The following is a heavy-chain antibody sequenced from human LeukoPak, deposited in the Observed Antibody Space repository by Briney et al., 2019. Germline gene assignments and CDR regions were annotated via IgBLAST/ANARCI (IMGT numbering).Heavy chain of an antibody. CDR1: GYTFPNYG. Sequence: ASVTVSCKASGYTFPNYGVGWVRQAPGQGLEWMGWISAHNGNTNYAQKLQGRVTMTTDTSTSTAYMELRSLRSDDTAVYYCARRNYYFDYWGQGTLVTVSS. CDR2: ISAHNGNT. D-gene: IGHD1-7*01. CDR3: ARRNYYFDY. J-gene: IGHJ4*02. V-gene: IGHV1-18*01.